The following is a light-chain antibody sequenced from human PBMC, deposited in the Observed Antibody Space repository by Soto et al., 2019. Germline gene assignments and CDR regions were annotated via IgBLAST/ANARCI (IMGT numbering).Light chain of an antibody. CDR3: QQRGNWPLT. Sequence: IVLTQSPATLSLSPGESATLSCRASTGISDYLAWYQQKPGQAPRLLIYDASNRATGISARFSGSGFGTEFTLTISSLEPEDFAIYYCQQRGNWPLTFGQGTRLEIK. CDR1: TGISDY. J-gene: IGKJ5*01. V-gene: IGKV3-11*01. CDR2: DAS.